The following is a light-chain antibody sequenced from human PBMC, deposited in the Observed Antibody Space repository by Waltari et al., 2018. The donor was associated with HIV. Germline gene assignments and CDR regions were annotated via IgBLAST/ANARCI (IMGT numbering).Light chain of an antibody. J-gene: IGLJ3*02. CDR2: RNN. CDR1: SSNIGSNY. V-gene: IGLV1-47*01. CDR3: AAWDDSLSGLV. Sequence: QSVLTQPPSASGTPGQRVTISCSGSSSNIGSNYVYWYQQLPGTAPKLLIYRNNPRPSGVPDRCSGSKSGTSASLAISGLRSEDEADYYCAAWDDSLSGLVFGGGTKLTVL.